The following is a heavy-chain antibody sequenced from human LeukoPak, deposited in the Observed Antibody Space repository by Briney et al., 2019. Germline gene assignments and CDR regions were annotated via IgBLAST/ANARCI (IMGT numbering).Heavy chain of an antibody. Sequence: GGSLRLSCAASGFTFSSYGMHWVRQAPGKGLGWVAVISYDGSNKYYADSVKGRFTISRDNSKNTLYLQMNSLRAEDTAVYYCARDAYSNYEAYWGQGTLVTVSS. CDR3: ARDAYSNYEAY. V-gene: IGHV3-30*03. CDR1: GFTFSSYG. CDR2: ISYDGSNK. J-gene: IGHJ4*02. D-gene: IGHD4-4*01.